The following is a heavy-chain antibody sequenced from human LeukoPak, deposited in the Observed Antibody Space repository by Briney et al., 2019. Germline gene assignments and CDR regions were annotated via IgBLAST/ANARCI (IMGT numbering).Heavy chain of an antibody. CDR2: IYYSGST. D-gene: IGHD3-9*01. Sequence: SETLSLTCTVSGGSISSYYWSWIRQPSGKGLEWIGYIYYSGSTNYNPSLKSRVTISVDTSKNQFSLKLSSVTAADTAVYYCARGADILTGYWSEKNYNWFDPWGQGTLVTVSS. V-gene: IGHV4-59*01. CDR3: ARGADILTGYWSEKNYNWFDP. CDR1: GGSISSYY. J-gene: IGHJ5*02.